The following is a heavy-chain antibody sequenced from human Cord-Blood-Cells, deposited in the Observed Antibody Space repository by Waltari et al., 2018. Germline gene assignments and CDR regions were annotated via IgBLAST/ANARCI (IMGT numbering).Heavy chain of an antibody. J-gene: IGHJ4*02. Sequence: QVQLVQSGAEVKKPGASVKVSCKASGYTFTGYYMHWVRQAPGQGLEWMGWINPNSGGPNYAQKFQGRVTMTRDTSISTAYMELSRLRSDDTAVYYCARVVTGDSPFDYWGQGTLVTVSS. D-gene: IGHD7-27*01. CDR2: INPNSGGP. CDR3: ARVVTGDSPFDY. CDR1: GYTFTGYY. V-gene: IGHV1-2*02.